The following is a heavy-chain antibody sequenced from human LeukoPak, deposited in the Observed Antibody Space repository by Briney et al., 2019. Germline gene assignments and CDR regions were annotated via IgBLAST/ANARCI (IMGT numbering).Heavy chain of an antibody. V-gene: IGHV1-8*01. Sequence: APVKVSCKXSGYTFTSYDINWVRQATGQGLEWMGWMNPNSGNTGYAQKFQGRVTMTRNTSISTAYMELSSLRSEDTAVYYCAKSSYYYDSSGYYYRNAFDIWGQGTMVTVSS. CDR2: MNPNSGNT. D-gene: IGHD3-22*01. CDR1: GYTFTSYD. J-gene: IGHJ3*02. CDR3: AKSSYYYDSSGYYYRNAFDI.